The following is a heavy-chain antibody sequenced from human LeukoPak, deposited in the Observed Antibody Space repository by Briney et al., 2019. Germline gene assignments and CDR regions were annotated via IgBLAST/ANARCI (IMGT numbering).Heavy chain of an antibody. D-gene: IGHD4-17*01. CDR1: GFTFSSYA. V-gene: IGHV3-30-3*01. J-gene: IGHJ4*02. CDR2: ISYDGSNK. CDR3: ARDNYGDCFDY. Sequence: GGSLRLSCAASGFTFSSYAMHWVRRAPGKVLEWVAVISYDGSNKYYADSVKGRFTISRDNSKNTLYLQMNSLRAEDTAVYYCARDNYGDCFDYWGQGTLVTVSS.